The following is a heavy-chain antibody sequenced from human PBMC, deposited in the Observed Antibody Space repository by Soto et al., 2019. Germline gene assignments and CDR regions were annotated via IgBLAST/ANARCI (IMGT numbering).Heavy chain of an antibody. J-gene: IGHJ5*02. CDR3: VKDGVRIFASGDWFDP. CDR1: GFTFSNYA. V-gene: IGHV3-23*01. D-gene: IGHD2-15*01. CDR2: ISARGDST. Sequence: EVQLSESGGALVQPGGSLRLSCAASGFTFSNYAMIWVRQAPGKGLEWLSAISARGDSTYYADSVRGRFTISRDNSQNTLYLQMNTLRVDDTAIYYCVKDGVRIFASGDWFDPWGQGTLVTVSS.